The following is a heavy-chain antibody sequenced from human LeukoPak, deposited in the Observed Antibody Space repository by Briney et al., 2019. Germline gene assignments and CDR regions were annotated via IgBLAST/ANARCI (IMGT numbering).Heavy chain of an antibody. CDR1: GYTFTGYY. D-gene: IGHD2-15*01. CDR3: ARGAVVAAEFDY. Sequence: ASVKVSCKASGYTFTGYYMHWVRQAPGQGLEWMGWMNPNSGNTGYAQKFQGRVTMTTNTSISTAYMGLSSLRSEDTAVYYCARGAVVAAEFDYWGQGTLVTVSS. V-gene: IGHV1-8*02. CDR2: MNPNSGNT. J-gene: IGHJ4*02.